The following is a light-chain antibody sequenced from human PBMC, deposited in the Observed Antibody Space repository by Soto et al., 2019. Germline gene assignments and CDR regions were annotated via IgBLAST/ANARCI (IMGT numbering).Light chain of an antibody. J-gene: IGKJ1*01. CDR3: QQYNNWPEM. V-gene: IGKV3-15*01. Sequence: EIVMTQSPATLSVSPGERATLSCRASQSVSSNLAWYQQKPGQAPRLLIYGASTRATGIPGRFSGSGSGTEFTLAISSLQSEDFAVYYCQQYNNWPEMFGQGTKVEIK. CDR2: GAS. CDR1: QSVSSN.